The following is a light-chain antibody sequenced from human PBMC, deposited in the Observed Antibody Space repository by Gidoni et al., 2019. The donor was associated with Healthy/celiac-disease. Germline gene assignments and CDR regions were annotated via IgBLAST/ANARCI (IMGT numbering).Light chain of an antibody. Sequence: HSVLTQPPSVSGAPGPTVTISCPGSSSNIGAGYDVHWYQQLPGPAPKLLIYGNSNRTSGVPDRFSGSKSGTSASLAITGLQAEDEADYYCQSYDSSLVVFGGGTKLTVL. CDR1: SSNIGAGYD. CDR3: QSYDSSLVV. V-gene: IGLV1-40*01. J-gene: IGLJ2*01. CDR2: GNS.